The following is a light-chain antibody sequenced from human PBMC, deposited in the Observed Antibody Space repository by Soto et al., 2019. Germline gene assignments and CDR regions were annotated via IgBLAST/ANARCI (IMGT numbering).Light chain of an antibody. J-gene: IGKJ3*01. Sequence: DIQMTQSPSSLSASVGDRVTITCQASQDISNYLNWYQQKPGKAPKLLIYDASNLETGVPSRFXXXXXXXXXXXXXSSLQPEDIATYYCQQYDNLQFTFGPGTKVDIK. CDR1: QDISNY. V-gene: IGKV1-33*01. CDR2: DAS. CDR3: QQYDNLQFT.